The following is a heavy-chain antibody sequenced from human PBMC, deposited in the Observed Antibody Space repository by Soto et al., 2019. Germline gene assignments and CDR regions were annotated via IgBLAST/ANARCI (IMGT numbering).Heavy chain of an antibody. V-gene: IGHV3-33*01. CDR3: VRDSVALRNPVRVGYFNL. Sequence: QVKLVESGGGVVQPGRSLRLSCAASGFVFSMYGMHWVRQAPGKGLEWVGVIWCDGSGTYYADALKGRFTISRDNSKKPLVLHMDSLTGEDRAVYDCVRDSVALRNPVRVGYFNLWGRGTQVTVSS. CDR1: GFVFSMYG. CDR2: IWCDGSGT. J-gene: IGHJ2*01. D-gene: IGHD1-26*01.